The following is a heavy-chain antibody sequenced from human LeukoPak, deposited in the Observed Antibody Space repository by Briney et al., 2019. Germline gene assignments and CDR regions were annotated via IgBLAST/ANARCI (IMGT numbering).Heavy chain of an antibody. Sequence: PGGSLRLSCEASGFTFSSYAMHWVRQAPGQGLEWVTVISYDGRNKYYADSVKGRFTISRDNSKNTLYLQMNSLRAEDTAVYYCARDEFHYGSGSYNYWGQGTLVTVSS. V-gene: IGHV3-30*04. CDR3: ARDEFHYGSGSYNY. J-gene: IGHJ4*02. CDR2: ISYDGRNK. CDR1: GFTFSSYA. D-gene: IGHD3-10*01.